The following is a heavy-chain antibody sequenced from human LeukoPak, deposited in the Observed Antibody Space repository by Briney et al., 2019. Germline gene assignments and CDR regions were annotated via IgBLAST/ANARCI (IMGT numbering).Heavy chain of an antibody. CDR3: AINGEYSSGWHYFDY. CDR2: INHSGST. Sequence: SETLSLTCAVYGGSFSGYYWSWIRQPPGKGLEWIGEINHSGSTNYNPSLKSRVTISVDTSKNQFSLKLSSVTAADTAVYYCAINGEYSSGWHYFDYWGQGTLVTVSS. D-gene: IGHD6-19*01. V-gene: IGHV4-34*01. CDR1: GGSFSGYY. J-gene: IGHJ4*02.